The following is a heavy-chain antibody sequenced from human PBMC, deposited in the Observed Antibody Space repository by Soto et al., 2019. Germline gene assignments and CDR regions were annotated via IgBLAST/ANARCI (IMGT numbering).Heavy chain of an antibody. V-gene: IGHV4-30-2*01. CDR3: ARGTFSYGPNLHYFDF. D-gene: IGHD5-18*01. Sequence: QLQLQESGAGLVKPSQTLSLTCTVSGGSISSGGHSWSGIRQPPGKGLGWIGFIFHTGGTYYTPSLTRRLSVSLDLSRTQLSLKLDSGTAAATASYYWARGTFSYGPNLHYFDFWGQGSLVNVPS. CDR2: IFHTGGT. J-gene: IGHJ4*02. CDR1: GGSISSGGHS.